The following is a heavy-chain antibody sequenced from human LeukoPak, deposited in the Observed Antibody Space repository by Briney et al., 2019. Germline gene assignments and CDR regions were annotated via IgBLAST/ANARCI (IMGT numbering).Heavy chain of an antibody. Sequence: SETLSLTRTVSGGSISRYYWSWIRQPPGKGLEWIGYIYYSGSTNYNPSLKSRVTISVDTSKNQFSLKLSSVTAADTAVYYCASGPRIVGASRFDYWGQGTLVTVSS. CDR2: IYYSGST. V-gene: IGHV4-59*01. CDR1: GGSISRYY. J-gene: IGHJ4*02. CDR3: ASGPRIVGASRFDY. D-gene: IGHD1-26*01.